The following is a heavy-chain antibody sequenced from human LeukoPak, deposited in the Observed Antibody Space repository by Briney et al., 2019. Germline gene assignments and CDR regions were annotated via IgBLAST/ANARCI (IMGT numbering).Heavy chain of an antibody. CDR2: IYYSGST. J-gene: IGHJ4*02. V-gene: IGHV4-59*01. CDR3: ARVSELIQLWYYFDY. CDR1: GGSISSYY. D-gene: IGHD5-18*01. Sequence: PSETLSLTCTVSGGSISSYYWSWIRQPPGKGLEWIGYIYYSGSTNYNPSLKSRVTISVDTSKNQFSLKLSSVTAADTAVYYCARVSELIQLWYYFDYWGQGTLVTVSS.